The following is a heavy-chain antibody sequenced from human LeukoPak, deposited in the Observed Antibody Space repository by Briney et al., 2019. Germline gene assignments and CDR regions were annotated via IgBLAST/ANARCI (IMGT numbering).Heavy chain of an antibody. CDR3: ARKYSSGWYYFDY. V-gene: IGHV4-34*01. CDR1: GGSFSGYY. Sequence: SETLSLTCAVYGGSFSGYYWSWIRQPPGKGLEWIGEINHSGSTNYNPSLKSRVTISVDTSKNQFSLKLSSVTAADTAVYYCARKYSSGWYYFDYWGQGTLVTIPS. J-gene: IGHJ4*02. CDR2: INHSGST. D-gene: IGHD6-19*01.